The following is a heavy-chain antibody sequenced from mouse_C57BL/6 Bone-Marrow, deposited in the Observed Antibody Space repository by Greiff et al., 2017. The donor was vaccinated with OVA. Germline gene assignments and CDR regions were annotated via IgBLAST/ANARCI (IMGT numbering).Heavy chain of an antibody. J-gene: IGHJ1*03. D-gene: IGHD1-1*01. Sequence: EVMLVESGEGLVKPGGSLKLSCAASGFTFSSYAMSWVRQTPEKRLEWVAYISSGGDYIYYADTVKGRFTISSDNARNTLYLQMSSLKSEDTAMYYCTRGMTTVVAPYWYFDVWGTGTTVTVSS. CDR3: TRGMTTVVAPYWYFDV. V-gene: IGHV5-9-1*02. CDR2: ISSGGDYI. CDR1: GFTFSSYA.